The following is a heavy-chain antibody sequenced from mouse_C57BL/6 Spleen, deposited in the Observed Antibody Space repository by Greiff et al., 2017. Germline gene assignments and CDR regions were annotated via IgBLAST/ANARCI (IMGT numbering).Heavy chain of an antibody. V-gene: IGHV5-2*01. J-gene: IGHJ1*03. D-gene: IGHD2-4*01. CDR2: INSDGGST. Sequence: DVKLVESGGGLVQPGESLKLSCESNEYEFPSHDMSWVRKTPEKRLELVAAINSDGGSTYYPDTMERRFIISRDNTKKTLYLQRSSLRSEDTALYYCARQGDYDWYFDVWGTGTTVTVSS. CDR3: ARQGDYDWYFDV. CDR1: EYEFPSHD.